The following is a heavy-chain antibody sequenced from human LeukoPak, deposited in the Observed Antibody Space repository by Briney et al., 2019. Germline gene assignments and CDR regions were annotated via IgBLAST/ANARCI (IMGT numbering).Heavy chain of an antibody. J-gene: IGHJ6*02. CDR1: GGSISTYL. D-gene: IGHD5-18*01. CDR3: ARLRAYGYDFYGMDV. Sequence: SETLSLTCTVSGGSISTYLWNWIRQPPGKGLEWIGYIYYSGSTNYNPPLKSRATISVDTSKNQFPLKLSSVTAADTAVYYCARLRAYGYDFYGMDVWGQGTTVSVSS. V-gene: IGHV4-59*01. CDR2: IYYSGST.